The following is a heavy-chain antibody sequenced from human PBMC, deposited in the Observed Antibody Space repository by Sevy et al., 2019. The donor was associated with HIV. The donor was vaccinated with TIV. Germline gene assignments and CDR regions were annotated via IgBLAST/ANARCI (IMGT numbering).Heavy chain of an antibody. J-gene: IGHJ4*02. CDR2: ISYDGSNK. D-gene: IGHD7-27*01. V-gene: IGHV3-30-3*01. CDR3: ARDGVNWGPRGYFDY. CDR1: GFTFSSYA. Sequence: GGSLRLSCAASGFTFSSYAMHWVRQAPGKGLEWVAVISYDGSNKYYADSVKGRFTISRDNSKNTLYLQMNSLRAKDTAVYYCARDGVNWGPRGYFDYWGQGTLVTVSS.